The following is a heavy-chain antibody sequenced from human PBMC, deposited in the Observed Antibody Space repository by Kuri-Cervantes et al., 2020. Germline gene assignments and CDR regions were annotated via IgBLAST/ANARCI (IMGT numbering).Heavy chain of an antibody. CDR3: AREPYYDILTGYYLGYYGMDV. D-gene: IGHD3-9*01. CDR1: GFTFSSSW. Sequence: GGSLRLSCAASGFTFSSSWMHWVCQAPGKGLEWVGRIKSKTDGGTTDYAAPVKGRFTISRDNSKNTLYLQMNSLRAEDTAVYYCAREPYYDILTGYYLGYYGMDVWGQGTTVTVSS. V-gene: IGHV3-15*01. CDR2: IKSKTDGGTT. J-gene: IGHJ6*02.